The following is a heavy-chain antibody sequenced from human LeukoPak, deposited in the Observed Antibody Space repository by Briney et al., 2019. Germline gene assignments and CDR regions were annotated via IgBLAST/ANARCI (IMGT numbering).Heavy chain of an antibody. Sequence: ASVKVSCKASGYTFTGYYMHWVRQARGQGLEWMCWINPNSGGTNYAQKFQGRVTMTRDTSISTAYMELSRLRSDDTAVYYCARGKDSSGYPRRYFDYWGQGTLVTVSS. J-gene: IGHJ4*02. D-gene: IGHD3-22*01. CDR2: INPNSGGT. CDR1: GYTFTGYY. CDR3: ARGKDSSGYPRRYFDY. V-gene: IGHV1-2*02.